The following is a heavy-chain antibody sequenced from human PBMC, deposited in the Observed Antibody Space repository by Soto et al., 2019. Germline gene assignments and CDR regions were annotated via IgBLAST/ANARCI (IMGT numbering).Heavy chain of an antibody. J-gene: IGHJ4*02. CDR2: ISSSSSTI. Sequence: EVQLVESGGGLVQPGGSLRLSCAASGFTFSSYSMNWVRQAPGKGLEWVSYISSSSSTIYYADSVKGRFTISRDNAKNSLYLHMNSLGAEATAVYYCARDLNYGLFDYWGQGTLVTVSS. CDR3: ARDLNYGLFDY. CDR1: GFTFSSYS. V-gene: IGHV3-48*01. D-gene: IGHD4-17*01.